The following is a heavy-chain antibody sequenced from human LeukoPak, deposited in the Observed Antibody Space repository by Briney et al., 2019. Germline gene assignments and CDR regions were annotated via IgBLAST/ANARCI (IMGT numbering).Heavy chain of an antibody. CDR3: ARDAGETPF. V-gene: IGHV4-38-2*02. D-gene: IGHD7-27*01. CDR1: GYSISSGYY. CDR2: IYHSGST. Sequence: SETLSLTCTVSGYSISSGYYWGWIRQPPGKGLEWIGSIYHSGSTYYNPSLKSRVTISVDTSKNQFSLKLSSVTAADTAVYYCARDAGETPFWGQGTLVTVSS. J-gene: IGHJ4*02.